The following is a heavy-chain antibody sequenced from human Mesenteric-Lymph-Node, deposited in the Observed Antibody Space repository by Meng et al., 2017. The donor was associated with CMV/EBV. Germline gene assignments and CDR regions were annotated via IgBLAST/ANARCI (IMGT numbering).Heavy chain of an antibody. Sequence: SETLSLTCTVSGDSISSYYWSWIRQTPGKGLEWIGYVYYTGTTTYNPSLKSRVTISVDTSKNQFSLKLSSVTAADTAVYYCARVLAADPYYYYGMDVWGQGTTVTVSS. D-gene: IGHD6-13*01. CDR2: VYYTGTT. J-gene: IGHJ6*02. CDR1: GDSISSYY. CDR3: ARVLAADPYYYYGMDV. V-gene: IGHV4-59*01.